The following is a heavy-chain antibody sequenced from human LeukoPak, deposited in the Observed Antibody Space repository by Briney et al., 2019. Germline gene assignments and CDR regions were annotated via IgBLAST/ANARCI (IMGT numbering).Heavy chain of an antibody. CDR1: GYTFPTDY. CDR2: INPSGGST. CDR3: ARGPITMVRGVTPHFDY. J-gene: IGHJ4*02. D-gene: IGHD3-10*01. Sequence: ASVEVSCQASGYTFPTDYIHWVRQAPGQGLEWMGIINPSGGSTNYAQNFQGRVTMTRDTSTSTVYMELSSLRSEDTAVYYCARGPITMVRGVTPHFDYWGQGTLVTVSS. V-gene: IGHV1-46*01.